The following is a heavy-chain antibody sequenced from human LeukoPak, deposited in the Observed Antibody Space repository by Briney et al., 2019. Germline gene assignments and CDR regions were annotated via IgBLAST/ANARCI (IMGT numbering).Heavy chain of an antibody. CDR3: ARATLDN. Sequence: PGGSLRLSCAASGINVSNNYISWVRQAPGKGLEWVSVIYSGGSTKYADSVKARFTISRDISKNTVYLQMNSLRVDDTAVYYCARATLDNWGQGTLITVSS. CDR1: GINVSNNY. CDR2: IYSGGST. J-gene: IGHJ4*02. V-gene: IGHV3-53*01.